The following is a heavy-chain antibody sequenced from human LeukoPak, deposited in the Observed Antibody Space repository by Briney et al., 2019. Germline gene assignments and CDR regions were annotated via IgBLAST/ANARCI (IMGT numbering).Heavy chain of an antibody. CDR3: ARDLLGYCSGGSCYSAD. V-gene: IGHV1-18*01. D-gene: IGHD2-15*01. Sequence: ASVKVSCKASGYTFTSYGISWVRQAPGQGLEWMGWISCYTGNTNYPQKVQGRVTMTTDTSTSTAYMELRSLRSDDTAVYYCARDLLGYCSGGSCYSADWGQGTLVTVSS. CDR2: ISCYTGNT. CDR1: GYTFTSYG. J-gene: IGHJ4*02.